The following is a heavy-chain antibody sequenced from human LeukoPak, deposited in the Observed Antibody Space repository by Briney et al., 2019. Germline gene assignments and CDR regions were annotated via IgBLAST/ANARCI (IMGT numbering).Heavy chain of an antibody. CDR2: IYYSGST. V-gene: IGHV4-39*01. J-gene: IGHJ4*02. CDR1: GGSISSSSYY. Sequence: SETLSLTCTVSGGSISSSSYYWGWIRQPPGKGLEWIGSIYYSGSTYYNPSLKSRVTISVDTSKNQFSLKLSSVTAADTAVYYCARHFSSGYSSGWYGNYFDYWGQGTLVTVSS. D-gene: IGHD6-13*01. CDR3: ARHFSSGYSSGWYGNYFDY.